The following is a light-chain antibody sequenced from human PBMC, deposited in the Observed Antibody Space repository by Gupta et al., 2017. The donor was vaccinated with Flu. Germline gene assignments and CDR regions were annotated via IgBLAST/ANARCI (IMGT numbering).Light chain of an antibody. CDR1: QSVSTY. CDR2: DAS. V-gene: IGKV3-11*01. Sequence: SPANLSLSPGERATLSCRASQSVSTYLAWYQQKPGRAPRLLIYDASNRATGITARFSGSGSGTDFTLTSSSLEAEDSAVYYWQQRSSWLTFGGGTKVEIK. J-gene: IGKJ4*01. CDR3: QQRSSWLT.